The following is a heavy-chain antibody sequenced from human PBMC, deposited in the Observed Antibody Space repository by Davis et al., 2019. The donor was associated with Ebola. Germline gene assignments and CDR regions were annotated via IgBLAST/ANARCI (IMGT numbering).Heavy chain of an antibody. CDR2: IIPILGIA. D-gene: IGHD6-13*01. Sequence: AASVKVSCKASGGTFSSYAISWVRQAPGQGLEWMGRIIPILGIANYAQKFQGRVTITADKSTSTAYMELSSLRSEDTAVYYCARGGGSSSWYALEWYFDLWGRGTLVTVSS. CDR1: GGTFSSYA. V-gene: IGHV1-69*04. CDR3: ARGGGSSSWYALEWYFDL. J-gene: IGHJ2*01.